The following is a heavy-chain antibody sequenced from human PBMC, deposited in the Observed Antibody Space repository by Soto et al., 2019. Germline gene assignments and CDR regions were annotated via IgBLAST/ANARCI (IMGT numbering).Heavy chain of an antibody. CDR2: IYHSGST. D-gene: IGHD2-2*01. J-gene: IGHJ4*02. CDR3: ARVVPAAMYYFDY. V-gene: IGHV4-4*02. Sequence: SETLSLTCAVSGGSISSSNWWSWVRQPPGKGLEWIGEIYHSGSTNYNPSLKSRVTISVDTSKNQFSLKLSSVTAADTAVYYCARVVPAAMYYFDYWGQGTLVTVSS. CDR1: GGSISSSNW.